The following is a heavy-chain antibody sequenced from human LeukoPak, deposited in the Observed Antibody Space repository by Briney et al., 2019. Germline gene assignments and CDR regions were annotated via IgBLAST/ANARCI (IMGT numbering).Heavy chain of an antibody. J-gene: IGHJ5*02. CDR2: IYPTGST. V-gene: IGHV4-38-2*01. CDR3: ARAYSSSWYWNWFDP. Sequence: SETLSLTCAVYGGSFSGYYWGWIRQPPGKGLEWIGSIYPTGSTYYNPSLKSRVTISVDTSKNQFSLKVSSVSAADTAVYYCARAYSSSWYWNWFDPWGQGTLVTVSS. CDR1: GGSFSGYY. D-gene: IGHD6-13*01.